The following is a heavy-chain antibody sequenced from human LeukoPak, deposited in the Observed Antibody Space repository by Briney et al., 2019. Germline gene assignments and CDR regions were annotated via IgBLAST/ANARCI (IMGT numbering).Heavy chain of an antibody. CDR2: IYHSGST. CDR3: ARIMGRGYCSSTSCRGDWFDP. CDR1: GGSISSGGYY. J-gene: IGHJ5*02. V-gene: IGHV4-31*03. D-gene: IGHD2-2*01. Sequence: SQTLSLTCTVSGGSISSGGYYWSWIRQHPGKGLEWIGEIYHSGSTNYNPSLKSRVTISVDKSKNQFSLKLSSVTAADTAVYYCARIMGRGYCSSTSCRGDWFDPWGQGTLVTVSS.